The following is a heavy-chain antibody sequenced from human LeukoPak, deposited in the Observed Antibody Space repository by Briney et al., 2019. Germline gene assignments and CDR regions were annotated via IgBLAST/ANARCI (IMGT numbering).Heavy chain of an antibody. CDR1: GFTFDDYA. Sequence: PGGSLRLSCAASGFTFDDYAMHWVRQAPGKGLEWVSGISWNSGSIGYADSVKGRFTISRDNGKNSLYLQMNSLRAEDTALYYCATELQQLVNPLAFDYWGQGTLVTVSS. V-gene: IGHV3-9*01. D-gene: IGHD6-13*01. CDR3: ATELQQLVNPLAFDY. CDR2: ISWNSGSI. J-gene: IGHJ4*02.